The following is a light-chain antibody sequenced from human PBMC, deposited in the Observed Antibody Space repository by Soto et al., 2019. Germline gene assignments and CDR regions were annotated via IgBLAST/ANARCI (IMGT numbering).Light chain of an antibody. V-gene: IGLV2-14*01. Sequence: QSALTQPASVSGSPGQSITISCTGTSSDVGGYQYVSWYQQHPGKAPKLMIYDVTWRPSGVSNRFSGSKSGNTASLTISGLQSEDEADYYCSSYTTSVTVLYGGGTKLTVL. CDR1: SSDVGGYQY. CDR2: DVT. J-gene: IGLJ2*01. CDR3: SSYTTSVTVL.